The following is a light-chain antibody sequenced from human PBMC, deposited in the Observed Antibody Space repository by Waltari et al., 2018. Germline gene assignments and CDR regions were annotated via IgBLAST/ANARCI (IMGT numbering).Light chain of an antibody. CDR1: SSYRVGYTF. CDR2: EVS. CDR3: SSYAGNNNLI. V-gene: IGLV2-8*01. Sequence: QSALTQPPPASGSPGPSVPLSCTGTSSYRVGYTFVSWYQIPPGKAPNPMIYEVSKRPSGVPDRFSGSKSGNTASLTVSGLQAEDEADYSCSSYAGNNNLIFGGGTKLTVL. J-gene: IGLJ2*01.